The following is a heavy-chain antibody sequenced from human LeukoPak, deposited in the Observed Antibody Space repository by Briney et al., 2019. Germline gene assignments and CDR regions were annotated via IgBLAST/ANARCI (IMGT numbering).Heavy chain of an antibody. CDR2: ISTSSIYI. CDR1: GFTFSSYS. Sequence: GGSLRLSCAASGFTFSSYSMNWVRQAPGKGLGWVSSISTSSIYIYYADSVKGRFIISRDNAKTSLYLQMNSLRAEDTAVYYCARRRQNSGSYSDAFDIWGQGTMVTVSS. D-gene: IGHD1-26*01. V-gene: IGHV3-21*01. CDR3: ARRRQNSGSYSDAFDI. J-gene: IGHJ3*02.